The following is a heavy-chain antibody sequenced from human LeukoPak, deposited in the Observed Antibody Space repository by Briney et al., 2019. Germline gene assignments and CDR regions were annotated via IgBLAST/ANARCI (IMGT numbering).Heavy chain of an antibody. CDR1: GVSISSGGYF. CDR3: ASEETLDWYFDL. CDR2: IYHSGST. Sequence: SETLSLTCAVSGVSISSGGYFWRWIRQPPGKGLEWIGYIYHSGSTYYNPSLKSRVTISVDRSKNQFSLKLSSVTAADTAVYYCASEETLDWYFDLWGRGTLVTVSS. V-gene: IGHV4-30-2*01. J-gene: IGHJ2*01.